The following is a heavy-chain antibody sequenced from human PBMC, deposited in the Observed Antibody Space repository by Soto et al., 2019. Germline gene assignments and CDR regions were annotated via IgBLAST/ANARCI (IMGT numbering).Heavy chain of an antibody. CDR2: ISYDGSNK. J-gene: IGHJ6*02. V-gene: IGHV3-30*18. CDR3: AKALKFCPYYHCGTEV. CDR1: GFTFSSYG. Sequence: QVQLVESGGGVVQPGMSLRLSCAASGFTFSSYGMHWVRQAPGKGLEWVAVISYDGSNKYYADSVKGRFTITRDNSMNTLYRQMTSLRGNATAVYYYAKALKFCPYYHCGTEVWVQRTTVAVS.